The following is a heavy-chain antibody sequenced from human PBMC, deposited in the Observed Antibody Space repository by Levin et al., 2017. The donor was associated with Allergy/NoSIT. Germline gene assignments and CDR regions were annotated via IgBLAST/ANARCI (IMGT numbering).Heavy chain of an antibody. J-gene: IGHJ2*01. CDR2: ISYTGRT. V-gene: IGHV4-39*01. CDR1: SGSISSSSDY. D-gene: IGHD3-3*02. CDR3: ARHPVLAHPAAYWYFDL. Sequence: SETLSLTCSVSSGSISSSSDYWGWIRQPPGKGLEWLGTISYTGRTYYNPSLMNRGTISVDTSKSRFSLKLTLVTAADTAVYYCARHPVLAHPAAYWYFDLWGRGTLVTVSS.